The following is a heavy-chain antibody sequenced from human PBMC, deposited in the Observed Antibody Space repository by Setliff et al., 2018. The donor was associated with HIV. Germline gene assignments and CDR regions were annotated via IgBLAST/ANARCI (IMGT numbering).Heavy chain of an antibody. V-gene: IGHV4-4*07. CDR1: GGSMSSYY. CDR3: ARVFPPTRGAPVGIPPGAFDI. Sequence: PSETLSLTCSVSGGSMSSYYWSWIRQTASKGLEWIGRIYTSGSIIYNPSLRSRVTMSVDTSKNQFSLKLSSVTAADTAVYYCARVFPPTRGAPVGIPPGAFDIWGQGTMVTVSS. CDR2: IYTSGSI. D-gene: IGHD2-2*01. J-gene: IGHJ3*02.